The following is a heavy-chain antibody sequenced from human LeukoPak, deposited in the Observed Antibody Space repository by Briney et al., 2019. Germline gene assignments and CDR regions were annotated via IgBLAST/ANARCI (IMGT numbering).Heavy chain of an antibody. V-gene: IGHV4-59*12. CDR1: GGSISSYY. CDR3: ARVWQQYDAFGI. D-gene: IGHD6-13*01. CDR2: IYYSGST. J-gene: IGHJ3*02. Sequence: SETLSLTCTVSGGSISSYYRSWIRQPPGKGLEWIGYIYYSGSTNYNPSLKSRVTISVDTSKNQFSLKLSSVTAADTAVYYCARVWQQYDAFGIWGQGTMVTVSS.